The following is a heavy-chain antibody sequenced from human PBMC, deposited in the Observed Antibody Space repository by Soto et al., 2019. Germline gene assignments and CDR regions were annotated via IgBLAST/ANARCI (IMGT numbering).Heavy chain of an antibody. CDR1: GDTFNDYY. V-gene: IGHV1-2*04. D-gene: IGHD5-12*01. CDR2: INPNGGVT. Sequence: QVQLVQSGAEVKKPGASVTVSCRSSGDTFNDYYIHWVRQAPGQGLEWMGWINPNGGVTNYAQKFQGWATMPRDTSISQLSRLRSDDPAVSSCARERGVATATLDYYYFYTDVWGTGTTVTVSS. J-gene: IGHJ6*03. CDR3: ARERGVATATLDYYYFYTDV.